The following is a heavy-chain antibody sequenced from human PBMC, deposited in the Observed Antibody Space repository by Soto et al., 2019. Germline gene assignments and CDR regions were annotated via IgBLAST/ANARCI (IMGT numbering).Heavy chain of an antibody. Sequence: SETLSLTCTVSGGSIGRSSFFWGWIRQPPGKGLEWIGSIGNIYYSGSTYYNPSLKSRVTISVDTSKNQCSLKLSSVTAADTAVYYRARAHGIGGAIPFDYWGQGTLVTVSS. D-gene: IGHD1-26*01. V-gene: IGHV4-39*07. J-gene: IGHJ4*02. CDR2: IGNIYYSGST. CDR1: GGSIGRSSFF. CDR3: ARAHGIGGAIPFDY.